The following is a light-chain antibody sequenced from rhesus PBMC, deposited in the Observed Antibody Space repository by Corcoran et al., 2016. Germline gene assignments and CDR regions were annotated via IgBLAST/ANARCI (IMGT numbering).Light chain of an antibody. J-gene: IGKJ2*01. CDR1: QGINHY. Sequence: DIQMTQSPSSLSASVGDRVTITCRASQGINHYLSWYQQKPGKAPKPLIYYASILETGVPSRFSGSGSGTDYTLTISSLQPEDISTYYCRQYNTSPYSFGQGTKVEIK. V-gene: IGKV1-66*01. CDR3: RQYNTSPYS. CDR2: YAS.